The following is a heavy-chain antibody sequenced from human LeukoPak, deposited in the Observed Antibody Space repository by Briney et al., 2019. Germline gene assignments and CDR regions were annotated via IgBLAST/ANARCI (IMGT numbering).Heavy chain of an antibody. CDR1: GGSISSSSYY. V-gene: IGHV4-39*07. J-gene: IGHJ4*02. D-gene: IGHD6-6*01. CDR2: IYYSGST. Sequence: PSETLSLTCTVSGGSISSSSYYWGWIRQPPGKGLEWIGSIYYSGSTYYNPSLKSRVILSVDTSMNQFSLKLISVTAADTGVYYCARGRQLVVIWGQGTLVTVSS. CDR3: ARGRQLVVI.